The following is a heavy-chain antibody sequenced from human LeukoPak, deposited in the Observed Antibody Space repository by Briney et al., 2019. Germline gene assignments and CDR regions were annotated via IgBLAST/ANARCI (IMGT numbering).Heavy chain of an antibody. Sequence: PGGSLRLSCAASGFMFSNYDIHWVRQAPGKGLEWVAFIRYDGSNKYYADSVKGRFTISRDNSKNTLYLQMNSLRAEDTAVYYCARESESYDSSGSTFKYWGQGTLVTVSS. V-gene: IGHV3-30*02. D-gene: IGHD3-22*01. CDR3: ARESESYDSSGSTFKY. J-gene: IGHJ4*02. CDR1: GFMFSNYD. CDR2: IRYDGSNK.